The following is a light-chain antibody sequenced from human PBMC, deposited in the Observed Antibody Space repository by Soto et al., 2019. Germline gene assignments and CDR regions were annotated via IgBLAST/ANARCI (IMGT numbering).Light chain of an antibody. CDR2: GAS. J-gene: IGKJ1*01. CDR1: QGVTTN. Sequence: EIVMTQSPATLSVSPGERATLSCRVGQGVTTNCAWYQQKSGQSPRLRIYGASSRATGIPDRFSGSGSGTDFTLTISRLEPEDFAVYYCQQYGSSGTFGQGTKVDI. V-gene: IGKV3-20*01. CDR3: QQYGSSGT.